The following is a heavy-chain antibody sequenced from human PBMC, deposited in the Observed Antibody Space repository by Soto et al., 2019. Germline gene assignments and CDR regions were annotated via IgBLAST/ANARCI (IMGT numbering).Heavy chain of an antibody. CDR1: GGSISSGDYY. CDR3: ARRWSGSRQGFDP. V-gene: IGHV4-31*03. CDR2: IYYSGST. J-gene: IGHJ5*02. Sequence: QVQLQESGPGLVKPSQTLSLTCTVSGGSISSGDYYWSWIRQHPGKGLEWIGYIYYSGSTYYNPSPKTRVTTSVDTSKNQFSLKLSSVTAADTAVYYCARRWSGSRQGFDPWGQGTLVTVSS. D-gene: IGHD3-3*01.